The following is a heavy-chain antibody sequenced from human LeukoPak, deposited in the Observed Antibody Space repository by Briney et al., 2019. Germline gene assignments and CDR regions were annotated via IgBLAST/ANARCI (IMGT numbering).Heavy chain of an antibody. CDR2: ISAYNSNT. D-gene: IGHD2-15*01. J-gene: IGHJ4*02. CDR1: GYTFTSYG. V-gene: IGHV1-18*01. CDR3: ARTVSCSGGTCAYYFDH. Sequence: ASVKVSCKASGYTFTSYGISWVRQAPGQGLEWMGWISAYNSNTNYAQKLQGRVTMTTDTSTSTAYMELRSLRSDDTAVYYCARTVSCSGGTCAYYFDHWGQGTLVTVSS.